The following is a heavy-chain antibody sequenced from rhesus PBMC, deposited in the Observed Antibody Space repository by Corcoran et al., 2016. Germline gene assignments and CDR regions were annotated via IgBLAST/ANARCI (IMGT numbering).Heavy chain of an antibody. J-gene: IGHJ4*01. V-gene: IGHV3-20*01. CDR2: IRNKANSYTT. D-gene: IGHD4-29*01. CDR1: GLTFSNFY. Sequence: EVQLVESGGGLVQPGGSLRLSCAACGLTFSNFYMHWVRQAQGKGLGWVGLIRNKANSYTTEYAAAVKGRFTISRDDSKNTLYLQMSSLKTEDTAVYYCTKLPTVAALGYWGQGVLVTVSS. CDR3: TKLPTVAALGY.